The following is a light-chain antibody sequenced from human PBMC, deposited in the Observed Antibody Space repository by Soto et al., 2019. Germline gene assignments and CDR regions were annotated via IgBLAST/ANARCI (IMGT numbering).Light chain of an antibody. J-gene: IGKJ1*01. CDR2: GAS. V-gene: IGKV1-27*01. CDR1: QSIANY. Sequence: DIQMAQSPSSLSASVGDRVTITCRASQSIANYFAWYQQRPGKVPKLLIYGASTLEAGVPSRFSGRRAGTDYTLTISSLQPEDAATYYCQSYNTVPRTFGQGTKVEIK. CDR3: QSYNTVPRT.